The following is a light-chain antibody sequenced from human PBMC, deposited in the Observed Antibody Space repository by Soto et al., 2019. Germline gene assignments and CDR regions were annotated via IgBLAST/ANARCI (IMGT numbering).Light chain of an antibody. J-gene: IGKJ3*01. CDR3: QQSHSLPFT. CDR1: QTIDRS. V-gene: IGKV1-39*01. Sequence: DVQMTQSPPSLSASVGDRVTITCRASQTIDRSLNWYQQKPGKAPNLLIYDASNLQSGVPSRFSGSGSGTDFTLTISGLQPYDFATYSCQQSHSLPFTFGPGTNVDI. CDR2: DAS.